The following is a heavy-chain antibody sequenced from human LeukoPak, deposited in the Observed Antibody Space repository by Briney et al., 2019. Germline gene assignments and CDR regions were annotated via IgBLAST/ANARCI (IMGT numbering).Heavy chain of an antibody. J-gene: IGHJ3*02. Sequence: SETLSLTCTVSGGSVSSSFWSWIRQPPGKGLEWVAYIHYSGSTNYNPSLNSRVTTSIDTSKNQFSLELYSVTAADTAVYYCARELTGDAFDTWGQGTMVTVSS. CDR1: GGSVSSSF. D-gene: IGHD3-9*01. V-gene: IGHV4-59*02. CDR3: ARELTGDAFDT. CDR2: IHYSGST.